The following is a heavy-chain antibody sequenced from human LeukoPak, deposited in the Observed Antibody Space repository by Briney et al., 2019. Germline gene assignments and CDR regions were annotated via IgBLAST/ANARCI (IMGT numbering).Heavy chain of an antibody. CDR3: ARVRPTYYDFWSGYQNWFDP. Sequence: SETLSLTCAVYGGSFSGYYWSWIRQPPGKGLEWIGEINHSGSTNYNPSLKSRVTISVDTSKNQFPLKLSSVTAADTAVYYCARVRPTYYDFWSGYQNWFDPWGQGTLVTVSS. V-gene: IGHV4-34*01. CDR1: GGSFSGYY. CDR2: INHSGST. J-gene: IGHJ5*02. D-gene: IGHD3-3*01.